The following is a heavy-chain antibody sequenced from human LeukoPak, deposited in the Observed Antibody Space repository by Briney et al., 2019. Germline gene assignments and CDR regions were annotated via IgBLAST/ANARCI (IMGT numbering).Heavy chain of an antibody. D-gene: IGHD2-2*01. V-gene: IGHV3-48*03. CDR1: GFTFSSYE. CDR3: ARGEDIVVVPAAMPQSWFDP. J-gene: IGHJ5*02. CDR2: ISSSGSTI. Sequence: GGSLRLSCAASGFTFSSYEMNWVRQAPGKGLEWVSYISSSGSTIYYADSVKGRFTISRDNAKNSLYLQMNSLRAEDTAVYYCARGEDIVVVPAAMPQSWFDPWGQGTLVTVSS.